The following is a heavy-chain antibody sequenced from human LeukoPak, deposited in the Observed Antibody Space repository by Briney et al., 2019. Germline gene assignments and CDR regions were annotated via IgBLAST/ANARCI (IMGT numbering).Heavy chain of an antibody. J-gene: IGHJ4*02. V-gene: IGHV1-69*13. CDR1: GGTLQNFA. D-gene: IGHD4-17*01. CDR2: IVPIFGFA. Sequence: ASVKVSCKASGGTLQNFAISWLRQAPGQGLEWLGGIVPIFGFANYAETFQGRVTITADESTNTAYMELSSLTSDDTAVYYCARGSYGDSFNFDYWGQGTLVTVSS. CDR3: ARGSYGDSFNFDY.